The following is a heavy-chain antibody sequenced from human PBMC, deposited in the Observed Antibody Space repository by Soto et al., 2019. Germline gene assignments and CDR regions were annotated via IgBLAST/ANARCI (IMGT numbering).Heavy chain of an antibody. V-gene: IGHV1-69*01. D-gene: IGHD2-15*01. J-gene: IGHJ4*02. CDR1: GATFSSYG. CDR3: ARDECSGGSCYSDY. CDR2: IIPLFGTA. Sequence: QVQLVQSGAEVKKPGSSVKVSCKASGATFSSYGFSWVRPAPGQGLEWMGGIIPLFGTANYAQKFQGRVTITADESRSTTYMELSSLRSEDSAVYYCARDECSGGSCYSDYWGQGTLVTVSS.